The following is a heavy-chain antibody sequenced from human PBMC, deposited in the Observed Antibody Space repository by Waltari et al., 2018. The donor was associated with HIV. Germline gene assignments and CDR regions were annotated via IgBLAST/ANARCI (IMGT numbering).Heavy chain of an antibody. CDR2: IWDDGSNK. J-gene: IGHJ4*02. D-gene: IGHD6-19*01. CDR3: ARDSITVSGTFDY. V-gene: IGHV3-33*01. Sequence: QVQLVESGGGVVQYVRSLRLSCVASGFTFSSYGIHCVRQAPGKGLEGVAVIWDDGSNKYYADSVKGRFRTSRDNSKNTVYLQMNSLRAEDTAEYYCARDSITVSGTFDYWGQGTLVTVSS. CDR1: GFTFSSYG.